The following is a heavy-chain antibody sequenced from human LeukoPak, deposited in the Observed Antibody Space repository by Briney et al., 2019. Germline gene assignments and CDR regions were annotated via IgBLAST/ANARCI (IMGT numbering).Heavy chain of an antibody. CDR1: GYTFTSYG. CDR3: ARNPPTPPFDSSGYYYSYFDY. V-gene: IGHV1-18*01. CDR2: ISAYNGNT. J-gene: IGHJ4*02. D-gene: IGHD3-22*01. Sequence: ASVKVSCKASGYTFTSYGISWVRQAPGQGLEWMGWISAYNGNTNYAQKLQGRVTMTTDTSTSTAYMELRSLRSDDTAVYYCARNPPTPPFDSSGYYYSYFDYWGQGTLVTVSS.